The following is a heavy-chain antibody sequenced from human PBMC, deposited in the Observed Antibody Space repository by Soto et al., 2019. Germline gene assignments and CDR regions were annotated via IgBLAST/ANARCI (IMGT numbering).Heavy chain of an antibody. V-gene: IGHV3-30*14. D-gene: IGHD3-22*01. CDR2: ISYDGTDK. J-gene: IGHJ4*02. Sequence: GGSLRLSCAVSGFNFRRYAMHWVRQAPGKGLEWVAVISYDGTDKYYADSVKGRVTFSRDNSKDALYLQMSSLRTEDTAVYYCARGKDYYDASTYTFDYWGQGTLVTVSS. CDR3: ARGKDYYDASTYTFDY. CDR1: GFNFRRYA.